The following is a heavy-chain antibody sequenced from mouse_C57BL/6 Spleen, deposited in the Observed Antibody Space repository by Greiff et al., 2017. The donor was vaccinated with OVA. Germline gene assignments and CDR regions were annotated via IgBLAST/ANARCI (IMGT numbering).Heavy chain of an antibody. CDR1: GYAFTNYL. CDR3: ARDYYGSPEVYFDY. CDR2: INPGSGGT. Sequence: QVQLQQSGAELVRPGTSVKVSCKASGYAFTNYLIEWVKQRPGQGLEWIGVINPGSGGTNYNEKFKGKATLTADKSSSTAYMQLSSLTSEDSAVYFCARDYYGSPEVYFDYWGQGTTLTVSS. V-gene: IGHV1-54*01. J-gene: IGHJ2*01. D-gene: IGHD1-1*01.